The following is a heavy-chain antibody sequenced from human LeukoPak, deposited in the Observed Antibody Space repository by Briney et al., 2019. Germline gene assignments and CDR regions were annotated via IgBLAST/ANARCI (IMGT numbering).Heavy chain of an antibody. V-gene: IGHV3-33*01. CDR3: ARDRDWGCSYCSY. D-gene: IGHD7-27*01. J-gene: IGHJ4*02. CDR1: GFTFSSYG. CDR2: IWFDGSNK. Sequence: PGGSLRLSCAASGFTFSSYGMHWVRPAPGKGLEWVAVIWFDGSNKYYADSVKGRFTISRDNSKNTLYLQMNSLRAEDTAVYYCARDRDWGCSYCSYWGQGTLVTVSS.